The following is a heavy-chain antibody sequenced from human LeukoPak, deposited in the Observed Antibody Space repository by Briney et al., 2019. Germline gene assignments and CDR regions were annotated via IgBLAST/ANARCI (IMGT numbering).Heavy chain of an antibody. V-gene: IGHV3-23*01. J-gene: IGHJ3*01. D-gene: IGHD1-1*01. Sequence: GGSLRLSCAASGFTFSGYSMSWVRQVPGKGLEWVSGISGSGLTTFYADSVEGRFTISNDNPKNTVYLQMTSLTADDTAIYYCAKTMYNCKSPNAFDVWGLGTMVTVSS. CDR2: ISGSGLTT. CDR1: GFTFSGYS. CDR3: AKTMYNCKSPNAFDV.